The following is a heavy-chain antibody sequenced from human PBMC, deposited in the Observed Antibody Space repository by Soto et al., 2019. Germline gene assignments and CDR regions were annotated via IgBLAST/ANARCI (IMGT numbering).Heavy chain of an antibody. CDR3: ARHSPDFDWLSQFDY. J-gene: IGHJ4*02. CDR2: IYHSGST. Sequence: PSETLSLTCAVSGGSISSCGYSWSWIRQPPGKGLEWIGYIYHSGSTYYNPSLKSRVTISVDRSKNQFSLKLSSVTAADTAVYYCARHSPDFDWLSQFDYWGQGTLVTVSS. CDR1: GGSISSCGYS. D-gene: IGHD3-9*01. V-gene: IGHV4-30-2*01.